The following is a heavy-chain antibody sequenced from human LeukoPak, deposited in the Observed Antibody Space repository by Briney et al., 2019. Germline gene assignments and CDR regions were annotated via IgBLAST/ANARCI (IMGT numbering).Heavy chain of an antibody. D-gene: IGHD1/OR15-1a*01. V-gene: IGHV3-23*01. J-gene: IGHJ6*02. CDR2: ISSSGGTT. CDR1: GFTFSSHA. Sequence: GGSLRLSCAASGFTFSSHAMSWVRQAPEKGLEWVSIISSSGGTTYYADSVKGRFTISRDNSKNTLYLQMNNLRAEDTAVYYCAKGWNNMDVWGQGTTVTVSS. CDR3: AKGWNNMDV.